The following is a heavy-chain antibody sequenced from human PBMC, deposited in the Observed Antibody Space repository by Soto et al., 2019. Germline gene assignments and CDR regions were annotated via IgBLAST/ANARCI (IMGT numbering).Heavy chain of an antibody. Sequence: SLRLSCAASGFTFSSYAMHWVRQAPGKGLEWVAVISYDGSNKYYADSVKGRFTISRDNSKNTLYLQMNSLRAEDTAVYYCARDQYYYDSSGYYYGMDVWGQGTTVTVSS. D-gene: IGHD3-22*01. CDR2: ISYDGSNK. J-gene: IGHJ6*02. CDR1: GFTFSSYA. V-gene: IGHV3-30-3*01. CDR3: ARDQYYYDSSGYYYGMDV.